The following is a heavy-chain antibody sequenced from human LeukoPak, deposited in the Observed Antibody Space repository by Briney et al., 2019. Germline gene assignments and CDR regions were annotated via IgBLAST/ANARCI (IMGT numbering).Heavy chain of an antibody. CDR1: GGTFSSYA. CDR2: IIPIFGTA. CDR3: ARAGCSGGSCYSVWFDP. V-gene: IGHV1-69*13. Sequence: GASVKVSCKASGGTFSSYAISWVRQAPGQGLEWRGGIIPIFGTANYAQKFQGRVTITADESTSTAYMELSSLRSEDTAVYYCARAGCSGGSCYSVWFDPWGQGTLVTVSS. D-gene: IGHD2-15*01. J-gene: IGHJ5*02.